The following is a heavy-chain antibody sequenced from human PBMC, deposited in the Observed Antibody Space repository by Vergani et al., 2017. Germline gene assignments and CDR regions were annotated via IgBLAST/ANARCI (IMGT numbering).Heavy chain of an antibody. J-gene: IGHJ4*02. CDR2: INPNSGGT. CDR1: GYTFTGYY. V-gene: IGHV1-2*02. CDR3: ARDMYYDYVXGSYRYTVAYYFDY. Sequence: QVQLVQSGAEVKKPGASVKVSCKASGYTFTGYYMHWVRQAPGQGLEWMGWINPNSGGTNYAQKFQGRVTMTRDTSISTAYMELSRLRSDDTAVYYCARDMYYDYVXGSYRYTVAYYFDYWGQGTLVTVSS. D-gene: IGHD3-16*02.